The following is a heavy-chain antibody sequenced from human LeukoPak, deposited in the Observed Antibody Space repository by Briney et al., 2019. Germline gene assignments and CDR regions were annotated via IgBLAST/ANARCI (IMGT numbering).Heavy chain of an antibody. CDR2: IYYSGST. J-gene: IGHJ4*02. CDR1: GGSISSGGYY. Sequence: SQTLPLTCTVSGGSISSGGYYWSWIRQHPGKGLEWIGYIYYSGSTYYNPSLKSRVTISVDTSKNQFSLKLSSVTAADTAVYYCARGYCSSTSCYGFVDYWGQGTLVTVSS. D-gene: IGHD2-2*01. CDR3: ARGYCSSTSCYGFVDY. V-gene: IGHV4-31*03.